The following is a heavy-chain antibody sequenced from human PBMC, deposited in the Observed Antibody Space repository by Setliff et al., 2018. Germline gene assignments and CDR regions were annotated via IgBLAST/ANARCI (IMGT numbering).Heavy chain of an antibody. CDR1: GFDFSYYY. CDR3: GRAGKPYAIDI. J-gene: IGHJ3*02. CDR2: IKGDDSVR. V-gene: IGHV3-7*04. Sequence: GGSLRLSCAASGFDFSYYYMSWVRQDPGKGLEWVANIKGDDSVRYYVDSVEGRFTVSRDNAENSLFLQMDSLRVDDTAVYYCGRAGKPYAIDIWGQGTMVTVSS.